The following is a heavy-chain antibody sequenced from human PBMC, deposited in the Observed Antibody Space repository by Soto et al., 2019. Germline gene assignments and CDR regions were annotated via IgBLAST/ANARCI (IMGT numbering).Heavy chain of an antibody. CDR1: GDSVSSNSAA. Sequence: SQTLSLTCAISGDSVSSNSAAWNWIRQSPSRGLEWLGRTYYRSKWYNDYAVSVKSRITINPDTSKNQFSLQLNSVTPEDTAVYYCARAPSDRYCSSTSCIKYYYYYMDVWGKGTTVTVSS. V-gene: IGHV6-1*01. CDR2: TYYRSKWYN. J-gene: IGHJ6*03. CDR3: ARAPSDRYCSSTSCIKYYYYYMDV. D-gene: IGHD2-2*01.